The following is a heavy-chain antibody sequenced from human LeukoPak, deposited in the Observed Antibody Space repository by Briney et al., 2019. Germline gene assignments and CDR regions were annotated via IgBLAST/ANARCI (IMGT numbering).Heavy chain of an antibody. J-gene: IGHJ4*02. V-gene: IGHV4-34*01. CDR2: INHSGST. CDR3: ARLTPVGGRFHN. Sequence: PSETLSLTCTVSGGSISSYYWSWIRQPPGKGLEWIGEINHSGSTNYNPSLKSRVTISVDTSKNQFSLKLSSVTAADTAVYYCARLTPVGGRFHNWGQGTLVAVSS. CDR1: GGSISSYY. D-gene: IGHD2-15*01.